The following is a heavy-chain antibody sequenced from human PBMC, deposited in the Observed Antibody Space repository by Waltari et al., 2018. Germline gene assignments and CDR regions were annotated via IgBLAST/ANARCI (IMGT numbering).Heavy chain of an antibody. D-gene: IGHD3-22*01. Sequence: QVQLVESGGGVVQPGRSLRLSCAASGFTFSSYAMHWVRQAQGKGLEWVAVISYDGSNKYYADSVKGRFTIARDNSKNTLYLQMNSLRAEDTAVYYCARGGIEYYYDSSGYSFFDYWGQGTLVTVSS. V-gene: IGHV3-30*01. CDR3: ARGGIEYYYDSSGYSFFDY. CDR1: GFTFSSYA. J-gene: IGHJ4*02. CDR2: ISYDGSNK.